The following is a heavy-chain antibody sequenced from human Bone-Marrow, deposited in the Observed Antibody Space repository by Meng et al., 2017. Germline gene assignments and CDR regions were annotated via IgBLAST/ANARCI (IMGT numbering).Heavy chain of an antibody. J-gene: IGHJ5*02. Sequence: LQVQESGPGLVRPSETLSLICMVSGGSISSRSDYWGWIRQPPGKGLEWIGTIYYSGSTYYNPSLNSRVTISVDTSKNQFSLKLNSVTAADTALYYRATSNALPALNWFDPWGRGTLVTVSS. CDR2: IYYSGST. CDR1: GGSISSRSDY. V-gene: IGHV4-39*07. D-gene: IGHD1-1*01. CDR3: ATSNALPALNWFDP.